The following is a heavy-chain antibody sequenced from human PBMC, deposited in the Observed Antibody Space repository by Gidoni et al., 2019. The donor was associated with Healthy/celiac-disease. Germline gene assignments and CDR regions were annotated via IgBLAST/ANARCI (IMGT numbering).Heavy chain of an antibody. V-gene: IGHV4-61*02. J-gene: IGHJ6*02. CDR1: GGSISSGSYY. CDR3: ARDSYAAIAAAGSTWGYYYYYGMDV. D-gene: IGHD6-13*01. CDR2: IYTSGST. Sequence: QVQLQESGPGLVKPSQTLSLTCTVSGGSISSGSYYWSWIRQPAGKGLEWIGRIYTSGSTNYNPSLKSRVTMSVDTSKNQFSLKLSSVTAADTAVYYCARDSYAAIAAAGSTWGYYYYYGMDVWGQGTTVTVSS.